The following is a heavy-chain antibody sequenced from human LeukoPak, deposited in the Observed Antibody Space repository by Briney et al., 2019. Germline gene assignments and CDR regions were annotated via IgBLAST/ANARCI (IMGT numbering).Heavy chain of an antibody. D-gene: IGHD2-15*01. CDR1: GFTFSSCR. CDR3: ARNRSGGSCYECWFDP. V-gene: IGHV3-7*01. J-gene: IGHJ5*02. CDR2: IKQGGREI. Sequence: GGSLTLSCAPSGFTFSSCRMRWVRGAPGGGGVGVANIKQGGREILCVDSVGGRFTISRDNAENAVYLHVNSLRAEDTAVYYCARNRSGGSCYECWFDPWGQGTLVTVSS.